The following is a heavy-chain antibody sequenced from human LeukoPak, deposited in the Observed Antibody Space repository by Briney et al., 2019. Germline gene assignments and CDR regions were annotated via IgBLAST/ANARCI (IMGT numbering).Heavy chain of an antibody. D-gene: IGHD1-26*01. CDR3: ARHLRRYSGTYSD. J-gene: IGHJ3*01. CDR1: GGSISSYY. Sequence: SETLSLTCTVSGGSISSYYWSWIRQPPGKGLEWIGYIYYSGSTNYNPSLKSRVTISVDTSKNQFSLKLSSVTAADTAVYYCARHLRRYSGTYSDWGQGTMVTVSS. CDR2: IYYSGST. V-gene: IGHV4-59*08.